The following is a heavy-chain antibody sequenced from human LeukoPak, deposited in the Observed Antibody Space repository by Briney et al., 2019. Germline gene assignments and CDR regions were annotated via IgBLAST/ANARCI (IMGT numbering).Heavy chain of an antibody. CDR1: GFTFSSYT. J-gene: IGHJ6*03. D-gene: IGHD6-25*01. V-gene: IGHV3-48*01. CDR2: IGTSSTTI. Sequence: GGSLRLSRAASGFTFSSYTMNWVRQPPGKGLEWVSNIGTSSTTIYYADSVKGRFTISRDNAKNSLYLQMNSLRADDTAVYYCARFAAGGSYYYYMDVWGKGTTVTVSS. CDR3: ARFAAGGSYYYYMDV.